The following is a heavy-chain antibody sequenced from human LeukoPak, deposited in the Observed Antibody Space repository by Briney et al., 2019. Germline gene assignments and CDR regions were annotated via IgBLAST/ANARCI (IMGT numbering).Heavy chain of an antibody. V-gene: IGHV3-23*01. CDR2: ISGKSTYT. Sequence: GGSLRLSCAASEFTFNTYAMTWVRQAPGKGLEWVSSISGKSTYTYYADSVKGRFTISRDNAKNTVYLQMNSLRADDTAVYYCARKGLGDYWGQGTLVTVSS. D-gene: IGHD3/OR15-3a*01. J-gene: IGHJ4*02. CDR1: EFTFNTYA. CDR3: ARKGLGDY.